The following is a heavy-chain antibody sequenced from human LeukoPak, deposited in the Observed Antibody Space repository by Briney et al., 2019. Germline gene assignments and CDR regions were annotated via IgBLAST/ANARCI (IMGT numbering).Heavy chain of an antibody. Sequence: GASVKVSCKASGYTFTGYYIHWVRQAPGQGLEWMGRINRNSGGTNYAQNVQGRVTMTTDTSISTAYMEVSRLRSDDTAVYYCAGGRSTVTSTLHSTFYSDFDYWGQGTLVTVSS. CDR3: AGGRSTVTSTLHSTFYSDFDY. V-gene: IGHV1-2*06. D-gene: IGHD2/OR15-2a*01. CDR1: GYTFTGYY. CDR2: INRNSGGT. J-gene: IGHJ4*02.